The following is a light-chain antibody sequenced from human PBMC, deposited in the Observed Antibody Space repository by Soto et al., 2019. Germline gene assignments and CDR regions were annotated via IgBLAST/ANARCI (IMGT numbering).Light chain of an antibody. J-gene: IGKJ5*01. Sequence: DIQMTLSASSLSASVGDRVTITCRASQSISSYLNWYQQKPGKAPKLLIYAASSLQSGVPSRFSGSGSGTDFTLTISSLQPEDFATYYCQQSYSTPGFTFGQGTRLEI. CDR2: AAS. CDR3: QQSYSTPGFT. CDR1: QSISSY. V-gene: IGKV1-39*01.